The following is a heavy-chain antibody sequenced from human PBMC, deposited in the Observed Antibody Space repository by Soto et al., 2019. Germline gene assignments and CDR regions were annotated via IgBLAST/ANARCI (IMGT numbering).Heavy chain of an antibody. CDR2: IYYSWTT. J-gene: IGHJ6*02. V-gene: IGHV4-31*03. CDR3: AYSSDTAVAYYNYYGMDV. Sequence: QVQLQESGPGLVKPAHTLSLTCTVSGSSADSGFSYWTCLRQHPGKGLEWAGHIYYSWTTYYNPSPKSRITISADSSKNQFTLQLSAMTAADTAVYYGAYSSDTAVAYYNYYGMDVWGHGATFTVSS. CDR1: GSSADSGFSY. D-gene: IGHD5-18*01.